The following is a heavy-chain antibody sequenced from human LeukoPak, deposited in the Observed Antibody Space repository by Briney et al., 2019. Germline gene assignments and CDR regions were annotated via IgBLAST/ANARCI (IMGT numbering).Heavy chain of an antibody. Sequence: PGGSLRLSCAASGFTFSSYWMHWVRQAPGKGLVWVSRINSDGRSTSYADSVKGRFTISRDNSKNTLYLQMNSLRAEDTAVYYCARCYDFWSGWYYMDVWGKGTTVTVSS. CDR2: INSDGRST. V-gene: IGHV3-74*01. D-gene: IGHD3-3*01. CDR3: ARCYDFWSGWYYMDV. CDR1: GFTFSSYW. J-gene: IGHJ6*03.